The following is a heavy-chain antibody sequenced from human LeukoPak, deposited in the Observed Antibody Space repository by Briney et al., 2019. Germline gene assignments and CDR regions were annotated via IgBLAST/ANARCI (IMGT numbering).Heavy chain of an antibody. CDR3: AKDGSSSWYRYFDY. D-gene: IGHD6-13*01. Sequence: GGSLRLSCAASGFTFSTYAMSWVRQAPGKGLEWVSTISGSGGSTYYADSVKGRFTISRGNSKNTLYLQMNSLRAEDTALYYCAKDGSSSWYRYFDYWGQGTLVTVS. CDR2: ISGSGGST. CDR1: GFTFSTYA. J-gene: IGHJ4*02. V-gene: IGHV3-23*01.